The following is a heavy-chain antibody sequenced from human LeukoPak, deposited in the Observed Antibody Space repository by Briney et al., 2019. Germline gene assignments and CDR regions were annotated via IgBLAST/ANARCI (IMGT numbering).Heavy chain of an antibody. CDR3: ARAKGVVITTGFDY. V-gene: IGHV4-59*12. CDR2: IYYSGST. Sequence: PSETLSLTCTVSGGSISSYHWSWIRQPPGKGLEWIGYIYYSGSTNYNPSLKSRVTISVDTSKNQFSLKLSSVTAADTAVYYCARAKGVVITTGFDYWGQGTLVTVSS. CDR1: GGSISSYH. D-gene: IGHD3-22*01. J-gene: IGHJ4*02.